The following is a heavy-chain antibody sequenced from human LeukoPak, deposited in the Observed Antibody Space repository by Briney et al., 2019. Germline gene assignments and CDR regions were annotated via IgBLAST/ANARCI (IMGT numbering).Heavy chain of an antibody. CDR1: GYSFTTYW. CDR3: ARQRRASGTINWFDP. D-gene: IGHD3-10*01. J-gene: IGHJ5*02. CDR2: IYPDDSDT. Sequence: GESLKISCETSGYSFTTYWIGWVRQMPGAGLEWVGVIYPDDSDTRYSPSFQGQVAISADKSVRTAYLQWNSLKASDTAMYYCARQRRASGTINWFDPWGRGTLVTVSS. V-gene: IGHV5-51*01.